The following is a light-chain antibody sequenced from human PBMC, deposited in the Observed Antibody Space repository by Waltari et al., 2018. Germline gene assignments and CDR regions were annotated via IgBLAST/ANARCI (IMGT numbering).Light chain of an antibody. V-gene: IGKV4-1*01. Sequence: DIVMTQSPDSLAVSLGERATINCKSSQTVLYSANNKNYLTWYQHKPGQPPTLRISWASIREPGVPGRVTGSGSGTDFTLTISSLQAEDVAVYYCQQHYTTPWTFGQGTKVEIK. CDR3: QQHYTTPWT. CDR1: QTVLYSANNKNY. J-gene: IGKJ1*01. CDR2: WAS.